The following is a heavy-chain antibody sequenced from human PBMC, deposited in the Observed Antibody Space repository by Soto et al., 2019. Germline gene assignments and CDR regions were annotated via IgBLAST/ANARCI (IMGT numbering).Heavy chain of an antibody. CDR3: ARWGFDGQWLVWTFDY. CDR2: ISAYNGNT. Sequence: QVQLVQSGAEVKKPGASVKVSCKASGYTFTSYGISWVRQAPGQGLEWMGWISAYNGNTNYAQKLQGRVTMTTDTSTSTACMELRSLRSDDTAGYYCARWGFDGQWLVWTFDYWGQGTLVTVSS. D-gene: IGHD6-19*01. V-gene: IGHV1-18*01. J-gene: IGHJ4*02. CDR1: GYTFTSYG.